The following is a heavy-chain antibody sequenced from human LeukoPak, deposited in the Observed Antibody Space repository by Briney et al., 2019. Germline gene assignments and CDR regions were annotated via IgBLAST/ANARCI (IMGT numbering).Heavy chain of an antibody. J-gene: IGHJ1*01. V-gene: IGHV1-8*01. Sequence: ASVKVSCKASGYTFTSYDINWVRQATGQGLVWMGWMNPNSGNTGYAQKFQGRVTMTRNTSISTAYMELSSLRSEDTAVYYCARGRRSSGALPNRTAEYFQHWGQGTLVTVSS. CDR3: ARGRRSSGALPNRTAEYFQH. CDR1: GYTFTSYD. CDR2: MNPNSGNT. D-gene: IGHD1-14*01.